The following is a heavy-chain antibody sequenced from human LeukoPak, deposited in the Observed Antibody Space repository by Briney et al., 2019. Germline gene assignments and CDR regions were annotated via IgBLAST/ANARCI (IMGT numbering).Heavy chain of an antibody. CDR3: ARGTVVVVAAIPTFIY. V-gene: IGHV3-48*03. CDR1: GFTFSSYE. CDR2: ISSSGCTI. D-gene: IGHD2-15*01. J-gene: IGHJ4*02. Sequence: PGGSLRLSCAASGFTFSSYEMNWVRQAPGKGLEWVSHISSSGCTIYYADSVKGRFTISRDNAKNSLYLQMNSLRGNDTAVYYCARGTVVVVAAIPTFIYWSQGTLVTVSS.